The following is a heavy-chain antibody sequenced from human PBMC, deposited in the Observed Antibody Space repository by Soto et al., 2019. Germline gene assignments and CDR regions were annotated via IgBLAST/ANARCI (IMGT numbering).Heavy chain of an antibody. J-gene: IGHJ6*02. V-gene: IGHV1-69*01. CDR2: VIPIFGTA. CDR1: GGTFSSYA. Sequence: QVQLVQSGAEVKKPGSSVKVSCKAPGGTFSSYAISWVRQAPGQGLEWMGGVIPIFGTAKYAQKFQGRVSITADASSRPGYLELRSLRSEDKNVYYCERLHVGRSSLDSYYYYYYGMDVWGQGTTVTVSS. CDR3: ERLHVGRSSLDSYYYYYYGMDV. D-gene: IGHD6-13*01.